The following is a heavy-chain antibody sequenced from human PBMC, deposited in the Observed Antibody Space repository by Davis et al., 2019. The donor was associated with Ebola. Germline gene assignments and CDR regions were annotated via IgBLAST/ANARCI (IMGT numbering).Heavy chain of an antibody. CDR2: IWYDGSNT. Sequence: GEFLKISCAASGFTFSSYGMHWVRQAPGKGLEWVAVIWYDGSNTYYADSVKGRFTISRDNSKNTLYLQMNSLRAEDTAVYYCAKDVSGYCSGCSCYSGWFDPWGQGTLVTVSS. D-gene: IGHD2-15*01. CDR3: AKDVSGYCSGCSCYSGWFDP. J-gene: IGHJ5*02. V-gene: IGHV3-33*06. CDR1: GFTFSSYG.